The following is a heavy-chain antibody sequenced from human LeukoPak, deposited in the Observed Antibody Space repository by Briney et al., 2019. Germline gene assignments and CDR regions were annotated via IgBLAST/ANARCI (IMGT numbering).Heavy chain of an antibody. Sequence: GGSLRLSCAASELNVSRNYMNWVRQAPGKGLEWVSVIYSSGTTFYADSVKGRFTVSRDNSQNTVYLQVNTLRAEDTAVYFCARGVMAYWYFDLWGRGTLVTGFS. CDR2: IYSSGTT. J-gene: IGHJ2*01. V-gene: IGHV3-66*01. D-gene: IGHD3-16*01. CDR3: ARGVMAYWYFDL. CDR1: ELNVSRNY.